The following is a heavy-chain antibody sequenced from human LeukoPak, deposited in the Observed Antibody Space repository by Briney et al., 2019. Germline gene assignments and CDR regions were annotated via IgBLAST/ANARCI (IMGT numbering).Heavy chain of an antibody. V-gene: IGHV5-51*01. Sequence: GESLKISCKGSGYSFTNYWIGWVRQMPGKGLEWMGIIFPGDSNTKYSPSFQGQVTISADKSISTAYLQWGSLKASDTAMYYCARPHYGASDYWGQGTLVTVSS. D-gene: IGHD4-17*01. CDR2: IFPGDSNT. CDR3: ARPHYGASDY. CDR1: GYSFTNYW. J-gene: IGHJ4*02.